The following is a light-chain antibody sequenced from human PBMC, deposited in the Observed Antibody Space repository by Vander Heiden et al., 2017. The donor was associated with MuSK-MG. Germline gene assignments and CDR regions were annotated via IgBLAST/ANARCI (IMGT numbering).Light chain of an antibody. CDR1: ALPKQY. CDR2: KDS. V-gene: IGLV3-25*03. Sequence: SYELTQPPSVSVSPGQTARIPCSGDALPKQYAYWYQQKPGQAPVLVIYKDSERPSGIPERFSGSSSGTTVTLTISGVQAEDEADYYCQSADSSGTLEVFGGGTKLTVL. J-gene: IGLJ2*01. CDR3: QSADSSGTLEV.